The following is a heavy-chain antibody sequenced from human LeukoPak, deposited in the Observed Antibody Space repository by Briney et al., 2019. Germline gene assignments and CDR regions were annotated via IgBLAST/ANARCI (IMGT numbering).Heavy chain of an antibody. V-gene: IGHV1-18*01. J-gene: IGHJ3*02. Sequence: ASVKVSCKASGYTFTSYGISWVRQAPGQGLEWMGWISAYNGNTNYAQKLQSRVTMTTDTSTSTAYMELRSLRSDDTAVYYCARVYYDFWSGYEYDAFDIWGQGTMVTVSS. CDR2: ISAYNGNT. CDR3: ARVYYDFWSGYEYDAFDI. CDR1: GYTFTSYG. D-gene: IGHD3-3*01.